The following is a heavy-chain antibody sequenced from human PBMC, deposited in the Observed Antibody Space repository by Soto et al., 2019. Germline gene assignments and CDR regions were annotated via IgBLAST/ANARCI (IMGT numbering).Heavy chain of an antibody. CDR2: IDPSDSYI. CDR1: GYNFPNYW. V-gene: IGHV5-10-1*01. J-gene: IGHJ6*02. Sequence: EVQLVQSGAEVKKPGESLRISCKGSGYNFPNYWISWVREMPGKGLEWMGRIDPSDSYINYSPSFQGHVTISIDKSIGTAYLQWSSLEASVSAIYYCARRGEFSGYDGGVDVWGQGTTVIVSS. D-gene: IGHD5-12*01. CDR3: ARRGEFSGYDGGVDV.